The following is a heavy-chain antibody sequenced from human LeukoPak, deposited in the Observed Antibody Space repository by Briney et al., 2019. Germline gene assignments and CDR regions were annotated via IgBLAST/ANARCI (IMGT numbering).Heavy chain of an antibody. V-gene: IGHV4-34*01. CDR3: ARGSLKGGYSGYDFPVADY. D-gene: IGHD5-12*01. CDR1: GGSFSGYY. J-gene: IGHJ4*02. CDR2: INHSGST. Sequence: SETLSLTCAVYGGSFSGYYWSWIRQPPGKGLEWIGEINHSGSTNYNPSLKSRVTISVDTSKNQFSLKLGSVTDADTAVYYCARGSLKGGYSGYDFPVADYWGQGTLVTVSS.